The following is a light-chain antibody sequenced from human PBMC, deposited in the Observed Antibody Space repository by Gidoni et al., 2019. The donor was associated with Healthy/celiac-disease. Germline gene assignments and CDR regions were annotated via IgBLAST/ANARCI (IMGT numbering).Light chain of an antibody. CDR3: MQALKTPPT. J-gene: IGKJ3*01. CDR2: CGS. Sequence: DIVMTQSPLSLPVTPGAPSSISCRSSQSLLHSNGYNYLDWYLQKPGQSPQLLIYCGSNRASGVPDRFSGSGSGTDFTLKISRVEAEDFGVYYCMQALKTPPTFGPGTKVEIK. CDR1: QSLLHSNGYNY. V-gene: IGKV2-28*01.